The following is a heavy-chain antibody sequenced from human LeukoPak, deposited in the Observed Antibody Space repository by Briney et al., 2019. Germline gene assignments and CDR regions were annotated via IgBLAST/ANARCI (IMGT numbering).Heavy chain of an antibody. Sequence: ASVKVSCKASGYTFTSYYMHWVRQAPGQGLEWMGIINPSGGSTSYAQKFQGRVTMTRDTSTSTVYMELSSLRSEDTAVYYCATPVNNGYYFDYWGQGTLVTVSS. CDR1: GYTFTSYY. V-gene: IGHV1-46*01. CDR3: ATPVNNGYYFDY. D-gene: IGHD1-14*01. J-gene: IGHJ4*02. CDR2: INPSGGST.